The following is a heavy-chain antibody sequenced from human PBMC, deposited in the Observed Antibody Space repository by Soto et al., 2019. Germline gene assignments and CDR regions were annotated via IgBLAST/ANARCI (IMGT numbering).Heavy chain of an antibody. CDR3: ATGSSSPGGPDYFDY. D-gene: IGHD6-13*01. J-gene: IGHJ4*02. CDR2: INVSGGSR. Sequence: ASVKVSCKASGHTFNTFYVHWVRQAPGQGLEWMAIINVSGGSRNYAQKFQGRVTMTSDTSTSTVYMELTSLRSEDTAVYYCATGSSSPGGPDYFDYWGQGTLVTVSS. CDR1: GHTFNTFY. V-gene: IGHV1-46*02.